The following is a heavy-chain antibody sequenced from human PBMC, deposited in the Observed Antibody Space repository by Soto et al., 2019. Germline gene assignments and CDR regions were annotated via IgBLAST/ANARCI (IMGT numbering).Heavy chain of an antibody. Sequence: QITLKESGPTLVKPTQSLTLTCTFSGFSLSTSGVGVGWIRQPPGKALEWLALIYWNDDKRYSPTLKSRLTIPKDTSKIQVVLTLTNMDPVDTATYYCALKRSRIAAAGSHWFDPWGQGTLVTVSS. D-gene: IGHD6-13*01. V-gene: IGHV2-5*01. CDR3: ALKRSRIAAAGSHWFDP. J-gene: IGHJ5*02. CDR2: IYWNDDK. CDR1: GFSLSTSGVG.